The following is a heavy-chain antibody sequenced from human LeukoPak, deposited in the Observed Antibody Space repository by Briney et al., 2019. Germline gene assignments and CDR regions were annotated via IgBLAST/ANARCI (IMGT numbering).Heavy chain of an antibody. Sequence: GASVKVSCKASGGTLSSNGIVWVRQAPGQGLEWMGRIIPILGTAKYAQKFQDRVTFTADTSTNTAYMELSSLRFEDTAVYYCARELGHCSSGRCWFYFDYWGQGTLVTASS. J-gene: IGHJ4*02. CDR3: ARELGHCSSGRCWFYFDY. CDR2: IIPILGTA. D-gene: IGHD2-15*01. V-gene: IGHV1-69*04. CDR1: GGTLSSNG.